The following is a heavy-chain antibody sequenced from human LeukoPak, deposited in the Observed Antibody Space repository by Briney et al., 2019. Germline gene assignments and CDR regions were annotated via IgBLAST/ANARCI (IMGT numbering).Heavy chain of an antibody. V-gene: IGHV5-51*01. Sequence: GESLKISCKGSGYSFTNYWIAWVRQMPGKGLEWMGIIYPGDSDTRYSPSFQGQVTISVDKSINTAYLQWGSLKASDPAMYYCARRDGTQWELAPWGQGTLVTVAS. CDR3: ARRDGTQWELAP. CDR2: IYPGDSDT. D-gene: IGHD1-26*01. CDR1: GYSFTNYW. J-gene: IGHJ4*02.